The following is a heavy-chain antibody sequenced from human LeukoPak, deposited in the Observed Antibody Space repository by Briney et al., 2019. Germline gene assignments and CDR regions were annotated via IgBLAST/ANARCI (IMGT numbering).Heavy chain of an antibody. J-gene: IGHJ4*02. CDR3: ARHHGAVAGPLDY. CDR1: GGSFSDYY. Sequence: SETLSLTCAVYGGSFSDYYWSWIRQPPGKGLEWIGYIYYSGSTNYNPSLKSRVTISVDTSKNQFSLKLSSVTAADTAVYYCARHHGAVAGPLDYWGQGTLVTVSS. V-gene: IGHV4-59*08. D-gene: IGHD6-19*01. CDR2: IYYSGST.